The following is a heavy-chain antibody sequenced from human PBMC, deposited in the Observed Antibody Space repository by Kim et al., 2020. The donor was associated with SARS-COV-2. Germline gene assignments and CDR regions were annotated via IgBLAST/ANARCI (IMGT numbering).Heavy chain of an antibody. CDR2: IYYSGST. V-gene: IGHV4-31*03. Sequence: SETLSLTCTVSGGSISSGGYYWSWIRQHPGKGLEWIGYIYYSGSTYYNPSLKSRVTISVDTSKNQFSLKLSPVTAADTAVYYCARAREEPEYYFDYWGQGTLVTVSS. CDR3: ARAREEPEYYFDY. D-gene: IGHD1-26*01. CDR1: GGSISSGGYY. J-gene: IGHJ4*02.